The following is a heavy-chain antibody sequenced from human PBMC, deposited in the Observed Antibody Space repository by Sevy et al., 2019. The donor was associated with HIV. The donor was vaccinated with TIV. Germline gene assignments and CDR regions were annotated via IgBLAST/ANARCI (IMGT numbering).Heavy chain of an antibody. CDR1: GFTFSSYW. V-gene: IGHV3-7*03. D-gene: IGHD4-17*01. CDR2: IKQDGSEK. CDR3: ARIDYGAARGAFDI. Sequence: GGSLRLSCAASGFTFSSYWMSGVRQAPRKGLEWVANIKQDGSEKYYVDSVKGRFTISRDNAKNSLYLQMNSLRAEDTTVYYCARIDYGAARGAFDIWGQGTMVTVSS. J-gene: IGHJ3*02.